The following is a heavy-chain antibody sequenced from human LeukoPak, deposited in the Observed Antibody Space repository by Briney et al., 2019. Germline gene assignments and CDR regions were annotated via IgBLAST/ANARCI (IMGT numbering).Heavy chain of an antibody. CDR2: INPNSGGT. CDR3: ARVNGGKSALSG. CDR1: GYTFTGYY. J-gene: IGHJ4*02. Sequence: ASVKVSCKASGYTFTGYYMHWVRQAPGQGLEWMGWINPNSGGTNYAQKFQGRVTMTRDSSISTAYMELSRLRSDDTAVYYCARVNGGKSALSGWGQGTLVTVSS. D-gene: IGHD4-23*01. V-gene: IGHV1-2*02.